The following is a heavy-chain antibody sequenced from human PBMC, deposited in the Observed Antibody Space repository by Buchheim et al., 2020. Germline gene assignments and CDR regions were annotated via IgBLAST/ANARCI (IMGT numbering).Heavy chain of an antibody. D-gene: IGHD6-13*01. V-gene: IGHV4-4*07. Sequence: QVRLQESGPGLVKPSETLSLTCTVSGGSVRNFYWNWIRQPAGKGLEWIGRIYASVNTNYNPSLKSRVTMSVDTSKNQVSLDVRSVTAADTAVYYCARDASDYYSGWYGFFPHWGQCIL. J-gene: IGHJ1*01. CDR2: IYASVNT. CDR1: GGSVRNFY. CDR3: ARDASDYYSGWYGFFPH.